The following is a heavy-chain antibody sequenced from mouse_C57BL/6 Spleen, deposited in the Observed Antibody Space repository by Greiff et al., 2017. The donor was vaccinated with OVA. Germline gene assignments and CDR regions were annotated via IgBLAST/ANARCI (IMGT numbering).Heavy chain of an antibody. CDR3: ASEGWLLQVGY. CDR1: GFTFSSYG. D-gene: IGHD2-3*01. V-gene: IGHV5-6*01. Sequence: EVQLQESGGDLVKPGGSLKLSCAASGFTFSSYGMSWVRQTPDKRLEWVATISSGGSYTYYPDSVKGRFTISRDNAKNTLYLQMSSLKSEDTAMYYCASEGWLLQVGYWGKGTTLTVSS. CDR2: ISSGGSYT. J-gene: IGHJ2*01.